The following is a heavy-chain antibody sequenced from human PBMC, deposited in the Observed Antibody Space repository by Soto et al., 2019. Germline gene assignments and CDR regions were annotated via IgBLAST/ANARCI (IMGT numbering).Heavy chain of an antibody. CDR2: ISWNSGSI. CDR3: AKASSSGKVGWYFDL. Sequence: EVQLVESGGGLVQPGRSLRLSCAASGFTFDDYAMHWVRQAPGKGLEWVSGISWNSGSIGYADSVKGRFTISRDNAKNSLYLQMNSLRAEDTALYYCAKASSSGKVGWYFDLWGRGTLVTVSS. D-gene: IGHD6-19*01. J-gene: IGHJ2*01. CDR1: GFTFDDYA. V-gene: IGHV3-9*01.